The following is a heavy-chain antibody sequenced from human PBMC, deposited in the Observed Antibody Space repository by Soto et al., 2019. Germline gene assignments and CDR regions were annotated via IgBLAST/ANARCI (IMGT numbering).Heavy chain of an antibody. CDR2: IVVGSGNT. CDR1: GFTFPSSA. Sequence: SVKVSCKASGFTFPSSAVHWVRQARGQGLEWIGWIVVGSGNTNYAQKFQERATITRDMSTSTAYMELSSLRSEDTAVYYCAADSTLMQFWFYGLDIWGQGTMVTVSS. D-gene: IGHD3-10*01. J-gene: IGHJ3*02. CDR3: AADSTLMQFWFYGLDI. V-gene: IGHV1-58*01.